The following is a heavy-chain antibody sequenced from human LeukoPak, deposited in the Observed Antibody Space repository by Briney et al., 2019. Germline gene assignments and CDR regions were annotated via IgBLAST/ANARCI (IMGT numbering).Heavy chain of an antibody. V-gene: IGHV3-30-3*01. CDR1: GFTFSSYA. J-gene: IGHJ6*02. CDR3: AREHYYGSGSFLYGMDV. Sequence: GGSLRLSCAASGFTFSSYAMHWVRQAPGKGLEWVAVISYDGSNKYYADSVKGRFTISRDNSKNTLYLQMNSLRAEDTAVYYCAREHYYGSGSFLYGMDVWGQGTTVTVSS. CDR2: ISYDGSNK. D-gene: IGHD3-10*01.